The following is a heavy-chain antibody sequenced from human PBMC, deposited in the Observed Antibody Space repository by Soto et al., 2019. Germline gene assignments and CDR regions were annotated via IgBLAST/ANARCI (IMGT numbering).Heavy chain of an antibody. J-gene: IGHJ4*02. D-gene: IGHD1-1*01. CDR1: EGTFSGLT. CDR3: ASSRGSSGSPFI. CDR2: IIPILGLQ. Sequence: FHLVQPGLELRSPGPRVRFSCRALEGTFSGLTFSWLHKALDQGLEWMGRIIPILGLQNSAKKFQGRVTITADKSTSTAYMELSSLRSEDTAVYYCASSRGSSGSPFIWGQGTLVTVSS. V-gene: IGHV1-69*02.